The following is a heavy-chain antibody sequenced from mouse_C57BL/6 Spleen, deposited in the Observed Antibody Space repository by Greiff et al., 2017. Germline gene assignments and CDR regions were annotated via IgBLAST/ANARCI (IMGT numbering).Heavy chain of an antibody. CDR1: GISITTGNYR. CDR3: ARDRGLYYGNYCYFDV. D-gene: IGHD2-1*01. J-gene: IGHJ1*03. CDR2: IYYSGTI. Sequence: EVKLVESGPGLVKPSQTVFLTCTVTGISITTGNYRWSWIRQFPGNKLEWIGYIYYSGTITYNPSLTSRTTITRDTPKNQFFLEMNSLTAEDTATYYCARDRGLYYGNYCYFDVWGTGTTVTVSS. V-gene: IGHV3-5*01.